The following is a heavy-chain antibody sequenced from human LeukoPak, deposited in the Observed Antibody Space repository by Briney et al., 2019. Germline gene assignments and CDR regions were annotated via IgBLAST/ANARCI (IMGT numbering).Heavy chain of an antibody. CDR1: GFTFDDYA. CDR3: ARGSFFASGWYVY. CDR2: ISWNSGSI. D-gene: IGHD6-19*01. V-gene: IGHV3-9*01. Sequence: PGGSLRLSCAASGFTFDDYAMHWVRQAPGKGLEWVSGISWNSGSIGYADSVKGGFTISRDNSKNTLYLQMNSLRAEDTAVYYCARGSFFASGWYVYWGQGTLVTVSS. J-gene: IGHJ4*02.